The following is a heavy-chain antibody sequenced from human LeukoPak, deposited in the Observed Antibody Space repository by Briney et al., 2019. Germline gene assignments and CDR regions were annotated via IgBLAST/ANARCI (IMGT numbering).Heavy chain of an antibody. V-gene: IGHV1-8*01. CDR3: ARLLDSGGYYSPLDY. CDR1: GYTFTSYD. CDR2: MNPNSGYT. D-gene: IGHD3-22*01. J-gene: IGHJ4*02. Sequence: ASVKVSCKASGYTFTSYDINWVRQATGQGLEWMGWMNPNSGYTGCAQKFQGRVTMTRNTSINTTYMELSSLTSEDTAVYYCARLLDSGGYYSPLDYWGQGTLVTVSS.